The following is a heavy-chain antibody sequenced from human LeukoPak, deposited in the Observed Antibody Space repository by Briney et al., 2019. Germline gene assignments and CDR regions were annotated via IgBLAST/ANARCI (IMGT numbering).Heavy chain of an antibody. CDR2: ISSNGSVT. Sequence: GGSLRLSCAASGFTFTSYYMNWVRQAPGQGLEWVSYISSNGSVTYYADSLKGRVTMTRDNAKNSLYLQMNRLRSEATAEYYCSSETTRVYRYGSPAVSFDIWGQGTMVTVSS. J-gene: IGHJ3*02. D-gene: IGHD5-18*01. CDR3: SSETTRVYRYGSPAVSFDI. CDR1: GFTFTSYY. V-gene: IGHV3-48*04.